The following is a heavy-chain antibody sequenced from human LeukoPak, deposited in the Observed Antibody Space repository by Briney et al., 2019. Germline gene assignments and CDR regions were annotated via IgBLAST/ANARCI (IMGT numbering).Heavy chain of an antibody. Sequence: SVKVSCKASGGTFNNYAISWVRQAPGQGLEWMGGIIPTFGTANYAQRFQGRVTITADESTSTAYMELSSLRSEDTAVYYCDLVDLSPHTYYFDYWGQGTLVTVSS. CDR3: DLVDLSPHTYYFDY. V-gene: IGHV1-69*13. D-gene: IGHD3-9*01. CDR1: GGTFNNYA. CDR2: IIPTFGTA. J-gene: IGHJ4*02.